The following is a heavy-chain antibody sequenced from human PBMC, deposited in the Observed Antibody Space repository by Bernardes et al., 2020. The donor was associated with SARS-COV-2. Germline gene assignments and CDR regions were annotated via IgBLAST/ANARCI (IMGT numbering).Heavy chain of an antibody. D-gene: IGHD1-1*01. V-gene: IGHV3-30-3*01. Sequence: GGSLRLSCAASGFTFSSYAMHWVRQAPGKGLEWVAVISYDGSNKYYADSVKGRFTISRDNSKNTLYLQMNSLRAEDTAVYYCARDARFWRTTGPGSVYWGQGTLVTVSS. CDR2: ISYDGSNK. CDR3: ARDARFWRTTGPGSVY. CDR1: GFTFSSYA. J-gene: IGHJ4*02.